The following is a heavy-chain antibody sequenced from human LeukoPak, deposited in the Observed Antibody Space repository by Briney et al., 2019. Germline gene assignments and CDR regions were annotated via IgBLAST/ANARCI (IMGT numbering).Heavy chain of an antibody. Sequence: GGSLRLSCAASGFSFSSYSMNWVRQAPGKGLEWVSSISSTGSYIYYADSVKGRFTISRDNAKNSPYLQMNSLRAEDTAVYYCAREEARGGPFDYWGQGTLVTVSS. D-gene: IGHD3-10*01. CDR1: GFSFSSYS. CDR2: ISSTGSYI. J-gene: IGHJ4*02. CDR3: AREEARGGPFDY. V-gene: IGHV3-21*01.